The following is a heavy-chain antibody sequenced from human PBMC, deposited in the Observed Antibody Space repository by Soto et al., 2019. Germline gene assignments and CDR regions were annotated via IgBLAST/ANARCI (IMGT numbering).Heavy chain of an antibody. Sequence: QVQLVQSGAEVKKPGASVKVSCKPSGYTFTRYAISWVRQAPGQGLEWMGWINAYNGNTHYAQTLQGRVTMTTDTSTSTAYMELRSLRFDDTAVYYCARDVAYGLIDYWGQGTLVTVSS. CDR1: GYTFTRYA. D-gene: IGHD4-17*01. J-gene: IGHJ4*02. CDR2: INAYNGNT. V-gene: IGHV1-18*01. CDR3: ARDVAYGLIDY.